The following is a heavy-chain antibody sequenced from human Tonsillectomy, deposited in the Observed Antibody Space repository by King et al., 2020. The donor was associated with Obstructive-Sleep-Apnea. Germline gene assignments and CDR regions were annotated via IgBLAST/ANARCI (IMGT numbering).Heavy chain of an antibody. J-gene: IGHJ4*02. D-gene: IGHD6-19*01. CDR2: ISSSSSTI. V-gene: IGHV3-48*04. Sequence: VQLVESGGGLVQPGGSLRLSCAASGFTFSTFSMNWVRQAPGKGLEWVSYISSSSSTIYYGESVKGRFTISRDNAKNSLYLQMNSLRAEDTAVYYCARTPRGSSGWYTHFDYWGQGTLVTVSS. CDR3: ARTPRGSSGWYTHFDY. CDR1: GFTFSTFS.